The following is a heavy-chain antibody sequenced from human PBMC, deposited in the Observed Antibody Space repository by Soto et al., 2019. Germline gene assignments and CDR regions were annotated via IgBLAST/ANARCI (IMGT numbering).Heavy chain of an antibody. CDR1: GYTFTYYH. CDR2: INPKGGGT. J-gene: IGHJ4*02. V-gene: IGHV1-46*01. Sequence: QVQLVQSGAEVKKPGASVKVSCKASGYTFTYYHVHWVRQAPGQGLEWMGIINPKGGGTSYAQKFQGRVSMTRNMSTSTNYFQVSSLRPEDTALYYCDRVTKSYGLLIYLDYWGQGTPITVSS. D-gene: IGHD3-16*02. CDR3: DRVTKSYGLLIYLDY.